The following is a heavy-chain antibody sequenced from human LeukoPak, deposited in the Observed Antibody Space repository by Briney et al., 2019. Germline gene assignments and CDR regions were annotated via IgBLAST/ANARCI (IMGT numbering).Heavy chain of an antibody. CDR2: INSDIYSNTI. Sequence: GGSLRLSCAASGFTFSSYSMNWVRQAPGKGLEWISYINSDIYSNTIYYADSVKGRFTISRDNSKNTLYLQMNSLRAEDTAVYYCAKEAHDSSGCDYWGQGTLVTVSS. J-gene: IGHJ4*02. CDR1: GFTFSSYS. V-gene: IGHV3-48*01. CDR3: AKEAHDSSGCDY. D-gene: IGHD3-22*01.